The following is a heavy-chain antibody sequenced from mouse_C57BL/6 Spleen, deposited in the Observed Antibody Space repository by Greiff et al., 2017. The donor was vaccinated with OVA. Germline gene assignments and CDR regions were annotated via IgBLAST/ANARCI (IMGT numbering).Heavy chain of an antibody. D-gene: IGHD1-1*01. J-gene: IGHJ3*01. CDR1: GYSITSGYY. CDR3: ARPFYYGSSYPFAY. CDR2: ISYDGSN. Sequence: EVQLQESGPGLVKPSQSLSLTCSVTGYSITSGYYWNWIRQFPGNKLEWMGYISYDGSNNYNPSLKNRISITRDTSKNQFFLKLNSVTTEDTATYYCARPFYYGSSYPFAYWGQGTLVTVSA. V-gene: IGHV3-6*01.